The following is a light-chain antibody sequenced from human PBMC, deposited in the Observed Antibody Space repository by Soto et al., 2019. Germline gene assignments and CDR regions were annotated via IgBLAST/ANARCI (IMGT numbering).Light chain of an antibody. Sequence: EVVLTQSPATLSLSPGERAILSCRASQSVEKYLVWYQQKPGQAPRLLIYDTSNRATGIPARFSGSGSETDFTLTISSLEPEDFAVYYCQQRKHWPPLTFGGGTNVELK. V-gene: IGKV3-11*01. CDR2: DTS. CDR3: QQRKHWPPLT. CDR1: QSVEKY. J-gene: IGKJ4*01.